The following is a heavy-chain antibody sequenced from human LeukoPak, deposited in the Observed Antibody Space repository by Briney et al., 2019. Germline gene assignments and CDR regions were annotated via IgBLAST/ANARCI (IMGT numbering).Heavy chain of an antibody. Sequence: NASETLSLTCAVSGYSISSGYYWGWIRQPPGKGLEWIGSIYHSGSTYYNPSLKSRVTISIDTSKNQFSLKLSSVTAADTAVYYCASRSGSYPFDYWGQGTLVTVSS. CDR2: IYHSGST. CDR1: GYSISSGYY. V-gene: IGHV4-38-2*01. D-gene: IGHD1-26*01. CDR3: ASRSGSYPFDY. J-gene: IGHJ4*02.